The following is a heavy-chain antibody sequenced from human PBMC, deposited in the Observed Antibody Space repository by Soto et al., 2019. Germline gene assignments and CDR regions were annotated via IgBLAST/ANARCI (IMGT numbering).Heavy chain of an antibody. CDR2: XKXXXGNX. CDR1: GYTFTSYD. Sequence: XVKVSCKASGYTFTSYDINWVRQATGQXXXXXXXXKXXXGNXXYEXXXXXXVKXXXXXXXSKAYMELSRLRSEDTAVYYCARSTEKPDYWGQGTMVTVYS. CDR3: ARSTEKPDY. V-gene: IGHV1-8*01. J-gene: IGHJ4*02.